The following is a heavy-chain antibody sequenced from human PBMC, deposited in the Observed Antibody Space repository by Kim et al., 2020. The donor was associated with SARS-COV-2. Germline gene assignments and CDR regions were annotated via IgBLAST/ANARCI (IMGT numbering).Heavy chain of an antibody. CDR3: ARDTPGQKAYDI. Sequence: DLAGSVKSRITTPADTSKNQFSLQLNSVRPEDTAVYYCARDTPGQKAYDIWGQGTMVTVSS. V-gene: IGHV6-1*01. J-gene: IGHJ3*02.